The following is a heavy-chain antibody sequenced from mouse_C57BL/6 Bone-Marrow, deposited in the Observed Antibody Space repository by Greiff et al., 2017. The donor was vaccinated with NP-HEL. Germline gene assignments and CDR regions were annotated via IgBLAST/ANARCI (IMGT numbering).Heavy chain of an antibody. V-gene: IGHV1-4*01. CDR3: ARSGYSSPAFSY. D-gene: IGHD2-3*01. CDR1: GYTFTSYT. Sequence: VKLRESGAELARPGASVKMSCKASGYTFTSYTMHWVKQRPGQGLEWIGYINPSSGYTKYNQKFKDKATLTADKSSSTAYMQLSSLTSEDSAVYYCARSGYSSPAFSYWGQGTLVTVSA. J-gene: IGHJ3*01. CDR2: INPSSGYT.